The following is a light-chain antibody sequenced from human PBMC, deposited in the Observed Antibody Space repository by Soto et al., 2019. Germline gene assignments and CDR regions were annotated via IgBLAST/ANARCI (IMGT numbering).Light chain of an antibody. V-gene: IGLV2-14*01. Sequence: QSALTQPASVSGSPGQSITISCTGTSGDVGGYNYVSWYQQHPGKAPKLMIYEVSNRPSGVSNRFSGSKSSSTASLTISGLQAEDEADYYCSSYTTTSPVVFGGGTKLTVL. J-gene: IGLJ3*02. CDR3: SSYTTTSPVV. CDR2: EVS. CDR1: SGDVGGYNY.